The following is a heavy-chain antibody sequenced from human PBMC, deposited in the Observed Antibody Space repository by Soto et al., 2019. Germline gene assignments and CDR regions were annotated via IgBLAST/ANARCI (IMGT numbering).Heavy chain of an antibody. CDR2: INAGNGNT. CDR1: GYTVTIYV. Sequence: PSVKVSCKGSGYTVTIYVMVVVRQAPGKRLEWMGWINAGNGNTKYSQKFQGRVTITRDTSASTAYMELSSLRSEDTAVYYCARDLGGWPDYWGQGTLVTVSS. D-gene: IGHD2-15*01. V-gene: IGHV1-3*01. J-gene: IGHJ4*02. CDR3: ARDLGGWPDY.